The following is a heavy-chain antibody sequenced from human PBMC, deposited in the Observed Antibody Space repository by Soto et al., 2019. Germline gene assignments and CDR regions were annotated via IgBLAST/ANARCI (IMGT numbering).Heavy chain of an antibody. D-gene: IGHD5-18*01. CDR3: AGWIQLWSRARGWFDP. CDR2: INPNSGGT. J-gene: IGHJ5*02. Sequence: QVQLVQSGAEVKKPGASVKVSCKAPGYTFTGYYMHWVRQAPGQGLEWMGWINPNSGGTNYAQKFQGRVTMTRDTSISTAYMELSRLRSDDTAVYYCAGWIQLWSRARGWFDPWGQGTLVTVSS. CDR1: GYTFTGYY. V-gene: IGHV1-2*02.